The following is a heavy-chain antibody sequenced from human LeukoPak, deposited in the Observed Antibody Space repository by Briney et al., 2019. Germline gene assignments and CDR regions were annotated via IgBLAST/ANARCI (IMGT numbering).Heavy chain of an antibody. J-gene: IGHJ6*02. CDR3: AKGLGALYSSGWYYYYGMDV. CDR2: ISWNSGSI. Sequence: GRSLRLSCAASGFTFDDYAMHWVRQAPGKGLGLVSGISWNSGSIGYADAVKGRFTISRDNAKNSLSLQMNSPRAEDTALYYCAKGLGALYSSGWYYYYGMDVWGQGTTVTVSS. V-gene: IGHV3-9*01. CDR1: GFTFDDYA. D-gene: IGHD6-19*01.